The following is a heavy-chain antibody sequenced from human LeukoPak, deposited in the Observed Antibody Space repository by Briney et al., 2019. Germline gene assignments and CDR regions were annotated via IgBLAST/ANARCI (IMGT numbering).Heavy chain of an antibody. V-gene: IGHV4-59*01. CDR3: ARELMVTTSYAFDI. CDR1: GGSFSGYS. CDR2: IYYSGST. D-gene: IGHD4-17*01. Sequence: PSETLSLTCAVYGGSFSGYSWNWIRQPPGKGLEWIGYIYYSGSTNYNPSLKSRVTISVDTSKNQFSLKLSSVTAADTAVYYCARELMVTTSYAFDIWGQGTMVTVSS. J-gene: IGHJ3*02.